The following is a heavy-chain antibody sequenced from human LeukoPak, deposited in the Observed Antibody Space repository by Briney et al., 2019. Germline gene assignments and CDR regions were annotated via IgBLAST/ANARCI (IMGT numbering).Heavy chain of an antibody. D-gene: IGHD6-13*01. V-gene: IGHV3-21*01. CDR3: ARGGRIAAEGTFD. J-gene: IGHJ4*02. Sequence: PGGSLRLSCAASGFTFSSYWMSWVRQAPGKGLEWVSSVSTTSTYIYYADSLKGRFTISRDNAKSSLYLQMNSLRVDDTAVYYCARGGRIAAEGTFDWGQGTLVTVSS. CDR2: VSTTSTYI. CDR1: GFTFSSYW.